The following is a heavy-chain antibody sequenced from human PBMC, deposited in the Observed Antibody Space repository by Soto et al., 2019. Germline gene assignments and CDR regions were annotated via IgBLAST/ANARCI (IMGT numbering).Heavy chain of an antibody. V-gene: IGHV1-46*01. CDR3: ARLRVDYYYGMDV. J-gene: IGHJ6*02. CDR2: INPSGGST. Sequence: ASVKVSCKASGYTFTSYYMHWVRQAPGQGLEWMGIINPSGGSTSYAQKFQGRVTMTRDTSTSTVYMELSSLRSEDTAVYYCARLRVDYYYGMDVWGQGTTVTVS. CDR1: GYTFTSYY. D-gene: IGHD4-17*01.